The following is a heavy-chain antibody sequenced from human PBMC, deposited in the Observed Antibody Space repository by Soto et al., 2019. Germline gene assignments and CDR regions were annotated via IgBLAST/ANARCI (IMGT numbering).Heavy chain of an antibody. J-gene: IGHJ4*02. V-gene: IGHV3-30*02. CDR1: GFTFSYHD. Sequence: QSVGSLRLSCTASGFTFSYHDMHWVRQAPGKGLEWLAAIRNDGTVRNYADAAKGRFTISRDNSKSTLYLDVNNLRPEDTAVYYCATKKIDDFDYWGQGTLVTVSS. CDR2: IRNDGTVR. CDR3: ATKKIDDFDY.